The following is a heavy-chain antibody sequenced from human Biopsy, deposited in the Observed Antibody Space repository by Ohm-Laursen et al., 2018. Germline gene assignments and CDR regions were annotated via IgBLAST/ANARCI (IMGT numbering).Heavy chain of an antibody. V-gene: IGHV4-59*01. J-gene: IGHJ4*02. D-gene: IGHD4-11*01. CDR3: ARSNGYGDYRFDD. Sequence: SETLSLTCPVSGDSISSDFWSWIRQTPGKGLEWIGYISYTGDTNYNPSLESRITILLDTSKNQFSLMLSSVTAADTAVYYCARSNGYGDYRFDDWGQGTLVTVAS. CDR2: ISYTGDT. CDR1: GDSISSDF.